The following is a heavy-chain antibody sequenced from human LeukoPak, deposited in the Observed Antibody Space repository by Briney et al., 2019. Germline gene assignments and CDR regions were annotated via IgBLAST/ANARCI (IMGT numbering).Heavy chain of an antibody. V-gene: IGHV4-30-2*01. Sequence: SETLSLTCTVSGGPISSGGYYWSWIRQPPGKGLEWIGYIYHSGSTYYNPSLKSRVTISVDRSKNQFSLKLSSVTAADAAVYYCARGFSSSSRYWGQGTLVTVSS. J-gene: IGHJ4*02. CDR2: IYHSGST. CDR1: GGPISSGGYY. D-gene: IGHD6-6*01. CDR3: ARGFSSSSRY.